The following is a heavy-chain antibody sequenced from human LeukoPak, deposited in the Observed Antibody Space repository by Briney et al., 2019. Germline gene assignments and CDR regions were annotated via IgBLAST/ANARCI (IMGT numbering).Heavy chain of an antibody. CDR2: IGSSGSTV. CDR1: GFTFSTYE. V-gene: IGHV3-48*03. D-gene: IGHD3-10*01. CDR3: AKVTYGSGTYGAFDS. Sequence: GGSLRLSCAASGFTFSTYEMNWVRQAPGKGLEWVSYIGSSGSTVYYADSVKGRFTISRDNAKNSLYLQMNSLRDEDTAVYYCAKVTYGSGTYGAFDSWGQGTLVTVSS. J-gene: IGHJ4*02.